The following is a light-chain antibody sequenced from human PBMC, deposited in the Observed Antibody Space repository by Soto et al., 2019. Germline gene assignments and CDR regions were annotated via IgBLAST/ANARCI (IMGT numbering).Light chain of an antibody. Sequence: EIVLTQSPGTLSLSPGERATLSCRASQSVSSSYLAWYQQKPGQAPRLLIYGASSRATDIPDRFSGSGSGTDFTLTISRLEPEDFAVYYCQQYGSSGRYTFGQGTKLEIK. V-gene: IGKV3-20*01. CDR2: GAS. CDR1: QSVSSSY. J-gene: IGKJ2*01. CDR3: QQYGSSGRYT.